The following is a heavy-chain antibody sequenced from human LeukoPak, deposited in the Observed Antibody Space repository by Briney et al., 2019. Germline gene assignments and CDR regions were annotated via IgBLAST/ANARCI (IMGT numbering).Heavy chain of an antibody. Sequence: SETLSLTCTVSGGSISSGDYYWSWIRQPPGKGLEWIGYIYYSGSTYYNPSLKSRVTISVDTSKNQFSLKLSSVTAADTAVYYCASDRLRGPDAFDIWGQGTMVTVS. D-gene: IGHD4-17*01. V-gene: IGHV4-30-4*08. CDR2: IYYSGST. CDR1: GGSISSGDYY. J-gene: IGHJ3*02. CDR3: ASDRLRGPDAFDI.